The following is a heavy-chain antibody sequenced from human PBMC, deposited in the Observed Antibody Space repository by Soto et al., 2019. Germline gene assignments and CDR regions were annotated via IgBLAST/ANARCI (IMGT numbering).Heavy chain of an antibody. J-gene: IGHJ4*01. CDR2: INTNSGNP. Sequence: GASVKVSCKASGYTFSSYGINWVRQAPGQGLEWMGWINTNSGNPNYAQKFQDRVIMTTDTSTGTAYMEMRSLTSDDTAVYYCARKKCFGDCYSFDYWGHGTLVTVSS. D-gene: IGHD2-21*02. V-gene: IGHV1-18*01. CDR3: ARKKCFGDCYSFDY. CDR1: GYTFSSYG.